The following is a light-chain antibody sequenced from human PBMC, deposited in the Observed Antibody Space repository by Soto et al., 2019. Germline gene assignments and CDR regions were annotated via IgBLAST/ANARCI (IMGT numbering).Light chain of an antibody. CDR1: SSNIGAGSD. CDR3: QSFDSSLSGVV. Sequence: QAVVTQPPSVSGAPGQRVTISCTGGSSNIGAGSDVHWYHQLPGTAPKLLIYGNTNRPSGVPDRFSASKSGTSASLAITGLQADDEADYYCQSFDSSLSGVVFGGGTKVTVL. V-gene: IGLV1-40*01. CDR2: GNT. J-gene: IGLJ2*01.